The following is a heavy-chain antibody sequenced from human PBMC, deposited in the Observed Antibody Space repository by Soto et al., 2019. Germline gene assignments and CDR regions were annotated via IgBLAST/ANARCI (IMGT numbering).Heavy chain of an antibody. D-gene: IGHD6-13*01. Sequence: GGSLRLSCAASGFTFSSYAMNWVRQGPGKGLEWVSVTSGSGGSTSYADSVKGRFTISRDNSKNTLYLQMSSLRTEDTAVYYCAKGYSSGWYYFDYWGQGTLVTVSS. CDR1: GFTFSSYA. V-gene: IGHV3-23*01. CDR2: TSGSGGST. J-gene: IGHJ4*02. CDR3: AKGYSSGWYYFDY.